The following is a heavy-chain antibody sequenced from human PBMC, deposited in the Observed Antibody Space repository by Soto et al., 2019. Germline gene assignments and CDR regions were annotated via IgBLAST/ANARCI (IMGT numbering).Heavy chain of an antibody. CDR1: HVSISSSSHY. CDR2: IYGSGGT. Sequence: LSHTYTVAHVSISSSSHYWSWNRQPDGKGLEWIARIYGSGGTNYNPSLKSRVTMSLDTSKNKFSLRLTSVTAADTAVYYCAREGASSYASRHFDNWGPGTLVQGSS. D-gene: IGHD3-16*01. J-gene: IGHJ4*02. V-gene: IGHV4-61*02. CDR3: AREGASSYASRHFDN.